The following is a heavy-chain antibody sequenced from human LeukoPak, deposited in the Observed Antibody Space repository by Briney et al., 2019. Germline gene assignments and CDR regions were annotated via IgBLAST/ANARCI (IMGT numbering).Heavy chain of an antibody. Sequence: AGTLSVSCAGSASTFSSYAMHWLGQAPGKGLLGVAVISNDGSNKYCADAVKGRFTISRDNYKNRLYLQMNSLRAEDTAVYYCASIAHSLFSWGQGTLVTVSS. D-gene: IGHD6-13*01. V-gene: IGHV3-30*08. CDR1: ASTFSSYA. CDR3: ASIAHSLFS. CDR2: ISNDGSNK. J-gene: IGHJ4*02.